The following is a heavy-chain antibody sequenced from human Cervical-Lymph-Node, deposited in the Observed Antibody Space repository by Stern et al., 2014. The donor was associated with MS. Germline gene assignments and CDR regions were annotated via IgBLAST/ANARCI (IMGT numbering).Heavy chain of an antibody. V-gene: IGHV1-2*02. Sequence: QVQLVQSGAEVKKPGASVKVSCKTSEYTFIAYYLHWVRQAPGQGLEWMGWINPNSGGTMYAKKFQGRVTMTRDTSSNTAYMELSNLRSDDTAIYYCAKENKWRGAVGRSPPAYFDGMDVWGHGTTVTVSS. CDR3: AKENKWRGAVGRSPPAYFDGMDV. CDR1: EYTFIAYY. CDR2: INPNSGGT. D-gene: IGHD6-13*01. J-gene: IGHJ6*02.